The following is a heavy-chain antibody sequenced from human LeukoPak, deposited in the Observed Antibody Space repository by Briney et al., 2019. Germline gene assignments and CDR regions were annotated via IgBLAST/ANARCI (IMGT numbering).Heavy chain of an antibody. V-gene: IGHV3-48*03. Sequence: GGSLRLSCAASGFTFSSYAMNWVRQAPGKGLEWVSYISSSGRTIYYADSVKGRFTISRDNAKNSLHLQINSLRAEDTAVYYCARGDCSSTSCYSYYYYSMDVWGQGTTVTVSS. CDR2: ISSSGRTI. J-gene: IGHJ6*02. D-gene: IGHD2-2*01. CDR1: GFTFSSYA. CDR3: ARGDCSSTSCYSYYYYSMDV.